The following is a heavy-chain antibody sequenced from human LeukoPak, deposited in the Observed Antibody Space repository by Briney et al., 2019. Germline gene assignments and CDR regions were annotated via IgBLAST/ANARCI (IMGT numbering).Heavy chain of an antibody. D-gene: IGHD2-15*01. CDR3: AKDIIGWSFDY. CDR2: INPDGSEK. V-gene: IGHV3-7*03. Sequence: GGSLRLSCTASGFTFGDYAMNWFRQAPGKGLQWVAGINPDGSEKYSVDSVKGRFTISRDNAKNSLYLQMNSLRAEDTAVYYCAKDIIGWSFDYWGQGTLVTVSS. CDR1: GFTFGDYA. J-gene: IGHJ4*02.